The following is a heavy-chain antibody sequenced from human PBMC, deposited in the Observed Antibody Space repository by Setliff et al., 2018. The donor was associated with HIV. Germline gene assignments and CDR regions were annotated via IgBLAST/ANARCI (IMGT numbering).Heavy chain of an antibody. D-gene: IGHD6-19*01. CDR3: ARSALAGDPFDY. V-gene: IGHV3-43*01. J-gene: IGHJ4*02. CDR1: GFTFDDYT. CDR2: ISWDGGNT. Sequence: AGSLRLSCAASGFTFDDYTMHWVRQAPGKGLEWVSIISWDGGNTHYADSVKGRFTISRDNSKNSLYLQMNSLRPEDTALYYCARSALAGDPFDYWGQGTLVTVSS.